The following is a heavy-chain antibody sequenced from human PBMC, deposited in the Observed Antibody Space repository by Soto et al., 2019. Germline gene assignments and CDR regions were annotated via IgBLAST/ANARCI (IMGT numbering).Heavy chain of an antibody. CDR1: GYSFSDYY. Sequence: QVLLEQSGAEVKKPGASVKVSCKASGYSFSDYYVHWVRQAPGQGLECMGLINPNTGGTTYAQKFQGRVAMTRDTSISTAYMELRSLRSDDTAVYYCVRVQATYYWDYDGFYLNIWGQGTQVTVSS. J-gene: IGHJ1*01. CDR3: VRVQATYYWDYDGFYLNI. CDR2: INPNTGGT. D-gene: IGHD3-16*01. V-gene: IGHV1-2*02.